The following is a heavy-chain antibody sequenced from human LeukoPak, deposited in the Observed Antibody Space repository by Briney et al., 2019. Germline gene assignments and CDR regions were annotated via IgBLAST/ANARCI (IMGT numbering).Heavy chain of an antibody. CDR1: GFTFSSYA. CDR3: ARGGDSSGYYSFDY. CDR2: ISGSGGST. J-gene: IGHJ4*02. D-gene: IGHD3-22*01. V-gene: IGHV3-23*01. Sequence: GGSLRPSCAASGFTFSSYAMSWVRQAPGKGLEWVSAISGSGGSTYYADSVKGRFTISRDNSKNTLYLQMYSLRAEDTAVYYCARGGDSSGYYSFDYWGQGTLVTVSS.